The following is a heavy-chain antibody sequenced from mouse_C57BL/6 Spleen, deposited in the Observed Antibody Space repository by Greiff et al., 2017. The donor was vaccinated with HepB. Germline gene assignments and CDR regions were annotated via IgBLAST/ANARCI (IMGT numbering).Heavy chain of an antibody. CDR1: GYTFTSYW. Sequence: DVKLQESGTVLARPGASVKMSCKTSGYTFTSYWMHWVKQRPGQGLEWIGAIYPGNSDTSYNQKFKGKAKLTAVTSASTAYMELSSLTNEDSAVYYCTRREDYEGYFDYWGQGTTLTVSS. D-gene: IGHD2-4*01. CDR2: IYPGNSDT. V-gene: IGHV1-5*01. J-gene: IGHJ2*01. CDR3: TRREDYEGYFDY.